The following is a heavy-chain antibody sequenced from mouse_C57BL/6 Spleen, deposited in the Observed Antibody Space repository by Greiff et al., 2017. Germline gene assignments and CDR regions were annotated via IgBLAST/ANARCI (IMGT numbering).Heavy chain of an antibody. D-gene: IGHD1-1*01. CDR1: GYTFTSYW. J-gene: IGHJ4*01. V-gene: IGHV1-50*01. CDR2: IDPSDSYT. CDR3: ARQDYYGSSCYAMGY. Sequence: QVQLQQPGAELVKPGASVKLSCKASGYTFTSYWMQWVKQRPGQGLEWIGEIDPSDSYTNYNQKFKGKATLTVDTSSSTAYMQLSSLTSEDSAVYYCARQDYYGSSCYAMGYWGQGTSVTVSS.